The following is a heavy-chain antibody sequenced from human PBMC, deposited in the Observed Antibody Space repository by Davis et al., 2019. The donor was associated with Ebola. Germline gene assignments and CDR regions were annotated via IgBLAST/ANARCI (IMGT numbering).Heavy chain of an antibody. CDR3: AKDTSNIWFDI. J-gene: IGHJ3*02. D-gene: IGHD1-26*01. Sequence: GGSLRLSCAASGFIFSSYVMNWVRQAPGKGLEWVSTLGTSADAYYADSVKGRFTISRDNSKNTLYLQMNGLRVEDTAIYYCAKDTSNIWFDIWGQGTIVTVSS. CDR2: LGTSADA. V-gene: IGHV3-23*01. CDR1: GFIFSSYV.